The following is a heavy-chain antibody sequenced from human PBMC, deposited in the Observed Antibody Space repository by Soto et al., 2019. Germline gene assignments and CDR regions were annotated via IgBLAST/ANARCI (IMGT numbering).Heavy chain of an antibody. CDR3: AFRQEYRGSWGSCWFDP. D-gene: IGHD6-13*01. CDR2: LYWDDDK. Sequence: QITLKESGPTVVKPTQTLTLTCTFSGFSLSTSGVGVCWIRQPPGKALEWLALLYWDDDKRYSPSLKTRLTINNDTPRNQVVLTMTNMDPVDTATYYGAFRQEYRGSWGSCWFDPWGQGTLVTVSS. V-gene: IGHV2-5*02. CDR1: GFSLSTSGVG. J-gene: IGHJ5*02.